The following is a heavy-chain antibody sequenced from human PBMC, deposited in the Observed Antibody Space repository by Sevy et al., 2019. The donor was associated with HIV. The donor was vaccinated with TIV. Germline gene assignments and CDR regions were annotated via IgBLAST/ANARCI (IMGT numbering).Heavy chain of an antibody. CDR3: ARDAGYTTKFHPLH. Sequence: GESLKISCSASGFRLNTYAMHWVRQAPGKGLEWVSVISSTGNFESYAASVKGRFTISKDNSKNTESLQMNSLRPEDTAMYYCARDAGYTTKFHPLHWGQGTLVTVSS. CDR2: ISSTGNFE. CDR1: GFRLNTYA. V-gene: IGHV3-30*04. J-gene: IGHJ4*02. D-gene: IGHD5-12*01.